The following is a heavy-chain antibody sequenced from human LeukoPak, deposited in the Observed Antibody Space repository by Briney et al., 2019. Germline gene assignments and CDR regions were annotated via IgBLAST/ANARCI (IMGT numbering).Heavy chain of an antibody. J-gene: IGHJ6*02. V-gene: IGHV3-74*01. CDR1: GFPLSSYW. CDR2: INSDGSST. D-gene: IGHD3-9*01. Sequence: GGSLRLSCAASGFPLSSYWMHWLRQAPGKGLVWVSRINSDGSSTSYADSVKGRFTISRDNAKNTLYLQMNSLRAEDTAVYYCARDFPNYDILTGRGGYGMDVWGQGTTVTVSS. CDR3: ARDFPNYDILTGRGGYGMDV.